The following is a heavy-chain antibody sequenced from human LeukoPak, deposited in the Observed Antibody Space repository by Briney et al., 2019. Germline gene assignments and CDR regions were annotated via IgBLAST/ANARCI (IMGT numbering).Heavy chain of an antibody. CDR3: ARDLTTPPYNWFDP. J-gene: IGHJ5*02. CDR2: IYNSGST. V-gene: IGHV4-4*07. D-gene: IGHD4/OR15-4a*01. Sequence: SETLSLTCTVSGASISSHYWSWIRQPAGKGLEWIGRIYNSGSTIYNPSLKSRVTVSADTSKNQFSLKLSSVTAADTAVYYCARDLTTPPYNWFDPWGQGILVTVSS. CDR1: GASISSHY.